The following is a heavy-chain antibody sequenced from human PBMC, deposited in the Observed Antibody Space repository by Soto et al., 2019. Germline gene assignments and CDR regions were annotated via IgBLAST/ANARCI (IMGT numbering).Heavy chain of an antibody. Sequence: SETLSLICTVSGGSISSGDYYWSWIRQPPGRGLEWIGYIYNSETTYYNPSLRSRVIISVDTSKNQFSLKLSSVTAADTAVYYCARDKNDSDYNFDYWGQGTLVTVSS. J-gene: IGHJ4*02. CDR1: GGSISSGDYY. CDR3: ARDKNDSDYNFDY. V-gene: IGHV4-30-4*01. D-gene: IGHD4-4*01. CDR2: IYNSETT.